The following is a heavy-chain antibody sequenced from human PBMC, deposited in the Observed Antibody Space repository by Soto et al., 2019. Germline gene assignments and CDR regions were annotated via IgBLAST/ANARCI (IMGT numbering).Heavy chain of an antibody. D-gene: IGHD6-19*01. Sequence: QVQLVQSGAEVKKPGASVKVSCKASGYTFTSYAMHWVRQAPGQRLEWMGWINAGNGNTKYSQKFQGRVTITRDTSARTAYMELSSLRSEDTAVYYCAGVRYSIGWCYFDYWGQGTLVTVSS. CDR3: AGVRYSIGWCYFDY. CDR2: INAGNGNT. J-gene: IGHJ4*02. CDR1: GYTFTSYA. V-gene: IGHV1-3*01.